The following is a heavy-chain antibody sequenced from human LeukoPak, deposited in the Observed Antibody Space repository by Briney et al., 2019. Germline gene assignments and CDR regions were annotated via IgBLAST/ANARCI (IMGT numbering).Heavy chain of an antibody. CDR3: ARVVRDCSSTSCYAGSTDYYYYMDV. CDR1: GYTFTGYY. J-gene: IGHJ6*03. Sequence: ASVKVSCKASGYTFTGYYMHWVRQAPGQGLEWMGRINPNSGGTNYAQKFQGRVTMTRDTSIRTAYMELSRLRSDDTAVYYCARVVRDCSSTSCYAGSTDYYYYMDVWGKGTTVTVSS. V-gene: IGHV1-2*06. CDR2: INPNSGGT. D-gene: IGHD2-2*01.